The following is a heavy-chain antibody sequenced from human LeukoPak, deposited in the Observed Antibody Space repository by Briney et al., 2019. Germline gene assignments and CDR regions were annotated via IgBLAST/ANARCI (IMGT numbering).Heavy chain of an antibody. J-gene: IGHJ3*02. CDR3: ARMSAFDI. CDR1: GFIFTNYW. CDR2: IYPGDSDT. Sequence: GESLKISCKGSGFIFTNYWIGWVRQMPGKGLEWMGIIYPGDSDTRYSPSFQGQVTISADKSISAAYLQWSSLKASDTAMYFCARMSAFDIWGQGTMVTVSS. V-gene: IGHV5-51*01.